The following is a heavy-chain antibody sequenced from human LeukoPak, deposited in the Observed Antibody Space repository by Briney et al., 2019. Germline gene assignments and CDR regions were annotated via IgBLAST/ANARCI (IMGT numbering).Heavy chain of an antibody. CDR2: INWSSGSL. V-gene: IGHV3-9*01. CDR3: AKDMRDGRSGPQVY. CDR1: GFNFDNYA. Sequence: PGGSLRLSCAASGFNFDNYAMHWVRQAPGKGLEWVSGINWSSGSLGYADSVKGRFTISRDNAKNSLYLQMNSLRTEDTALYYCAKDMRDGRSGPQVYWGQGTLVTVSS. J-gene: IGHJ4*02.